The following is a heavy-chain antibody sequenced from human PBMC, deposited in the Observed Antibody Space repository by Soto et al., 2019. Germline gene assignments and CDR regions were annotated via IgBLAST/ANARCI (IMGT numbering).Heavy chain of an antibody. V-gene: IGHV1-69*01. CDR3: ARAPLLWFGESTPYYYYGMDV. Sequence: QVQLVQSGAEVKKPGSSVKVSCKASGGTFSSYAISWVRQAPGQGLEWMRGIIPIFGTANYAQKFQGRVTITADESTSTAYMELSSLRSEDTAVYYCARAPLLWFGESTPYYYYGMDVWGQGTTVTVSS. CDR1: GGTFSSYA. J-gene: IGHJ6*02. D-gene: IGHD3-10*01. CDR2: IIPIFGTA.